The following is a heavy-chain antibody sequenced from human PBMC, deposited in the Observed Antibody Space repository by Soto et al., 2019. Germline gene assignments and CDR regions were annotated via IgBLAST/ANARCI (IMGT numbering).Heavy chain of an antibody. CDR1: VDSISSYY. CDR2: IYPSGSA. Sequence: QVQLQESGPGLVKPSETLSLTCTVSVDSISSYYWSWIRQTAGNELEWIGRIYPSGSANYNPSFKSPVTMSVDTSNNQFSMKLSAVTAADTAVYYCARDRGRYCPTSSCPKGSYYGVDGWGQGITVSVSS. CDR3: ARDRGRYCPTSSCPKGSYYGVDG. J-gene: IGHJ6*02. V-gene: IGHV4-4*07. D-gene: IGHD2-8*01.